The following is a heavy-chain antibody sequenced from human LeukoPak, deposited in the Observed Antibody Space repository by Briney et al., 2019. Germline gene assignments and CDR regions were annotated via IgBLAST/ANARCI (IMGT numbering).Heavy chain of an antibody. D-gene: IGHD5-18*01. V-gene: IGHV3-33*01. CDR1: GFTFSNYG. CDR2: IWYDGSNK. CDR3: ARGGHTAIGY. Sequence: GGSLRLSCAASGFTFSNYGMHWVRQAPGKGLEWVAVIWYDGSNKYYADSVKGRFTVSRDNSKNTLYLQMNSLRAEDTAVYYCARGGHTAIGYWGQGTLVTVSS. J-gene: IGHJ4*02.